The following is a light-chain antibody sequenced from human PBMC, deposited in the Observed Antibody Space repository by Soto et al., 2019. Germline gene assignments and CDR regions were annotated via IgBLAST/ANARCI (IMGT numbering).Light chain of an antibody. J-gene: IGKJ5*01. CDR1: QGVTTN. V-gene: IGKV3-15*01. Sequence: EIVMTQSPGTLSVSPGERATLSCRAGQGVTTNFAWYQQKSGQSPRLLIYDVSIRATGVPARFSGTGSVTDFTLTISGLQSEDSAVYFCQQYNNWPFSFGQGTRLEIK. CDR2: DVS. CDR3: QQYNNWPFS.